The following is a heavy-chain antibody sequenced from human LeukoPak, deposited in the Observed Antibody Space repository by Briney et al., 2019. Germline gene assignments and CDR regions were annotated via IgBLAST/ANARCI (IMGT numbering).Heavy chain of an antibody. V-gene: IGHV3-30*18. J-gene: IGHJ4*02. Sequence: GGSLRLSCAASGFTFSSYGMHWVRQAPGKGLEWVAVISYDRSNEYYADSVKGRFTISRDNSKNTLYLQMNSLRAEDTAVYYCAKESPEYYFDYWGQGTLVTVSS. CDR2: ISYDRSNE. CDR3: AKESPEYYFDY. CDR1: GFTFSSYG.